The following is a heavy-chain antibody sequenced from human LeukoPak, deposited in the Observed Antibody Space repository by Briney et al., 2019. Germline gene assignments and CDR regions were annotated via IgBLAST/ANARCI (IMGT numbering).Heavy chain of an antibody. CDR1: GYSISSGYY. CDR3: ARDGGRYKLERRGVSLIGY. CDR2: IYHSGST. Sequence: KTSETLSLTCSFSGYSISSGYYWGWIRQPPGQGLEWIGNIYHSGSTYYNPSLKSRVTISVDTSKNQFSLKLSSVTAADTAVYYCARDGGRYKLERRGVSLIGYWGQGTLVTVSS. J-gene: IGHJ4*02. D-gene: IGHD1-1*01. V-gene: IGHV4-38-2*02.